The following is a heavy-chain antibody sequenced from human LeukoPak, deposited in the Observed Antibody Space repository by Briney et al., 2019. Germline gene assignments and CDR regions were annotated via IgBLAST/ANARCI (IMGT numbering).Heavy chain of an antibody. V-gene: IGHV4-59*08. CDR2: IYYSGST. Sequence: SETLSLTCTVSGGAISSYYWSWIRQPPGKGLEWIGYIYYSGSTNYNPSLKSRVTISVDTSKNQFSLKLSSVTAADTAVYYCARRGRRLVVPGASYWFDPWGQGTLVTVSS. CDR1: GGAISSYY. D-gene: IGHD2-2*01. CDR3: ARRGRRLVVPGASYWFDP. J-gene: IGHJ5*02.